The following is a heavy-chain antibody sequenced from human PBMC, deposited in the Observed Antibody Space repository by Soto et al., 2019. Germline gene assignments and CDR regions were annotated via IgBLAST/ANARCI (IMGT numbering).Heavy chain of an antibody. CDR2: ISSSDRYI. CDR3: ARDRCSGGSCYRTYAFDI. Sequence: KTGGSLRLSCAASGFNFSTYTMNWVRQAPGKGLEWVSSISSSDRYIYYADSVKGRFTISRDDAKNSLYLQMNSLRAEDTAVYYCARDRCSGGSCYRTYAFDIWGQGTLVTVSS. D-gene: IGHD2-15*01. V-gene: IGHV3-21*06. CDR1: GFNFSTYT. J-gene: IGHJ3*02.